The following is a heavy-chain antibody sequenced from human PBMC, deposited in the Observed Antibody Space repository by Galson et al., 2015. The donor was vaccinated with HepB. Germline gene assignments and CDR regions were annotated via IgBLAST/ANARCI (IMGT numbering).Heavy chain of an antibody. CDR2: ISSSGSTI. V-gene: IGHV3-11*01. Sequence: SLRLSCAASGFTFSDYYMSWIRQAPGKGLEWVSYISSSGSTIYYADSVKGRFTISRDNAKNSLYLQMNSLRAEDTAVYYCARDRGGYSSSWPTDHGGVDYWGQGTLVTVSS. CDR1: GFTFSDYY. J-gene: IGHJ4*02. CDR3: ARDRGGYSSSWPTDHGGVDY. D-gene: IGHD6-13*01.